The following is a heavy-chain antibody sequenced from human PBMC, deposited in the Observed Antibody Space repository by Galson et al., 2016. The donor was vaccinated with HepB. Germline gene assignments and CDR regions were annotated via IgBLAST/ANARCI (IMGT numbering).Heavy chain of an antibody. CDR3: TRESYYYYYYMDA. Sequence: SLRLSCATSGFTFSDYSLNWVRQAPGKGLEWVSYIGSRISNIYYAESVKGRFTTSRDNVKNSLILQMDSLGDEDTAVYYCTRESYYYYYYMDAWGKGTTVTVSS. CDR2: IGSRISNI. J-gene: IGHJ6*03. V-gene: IGHV3-48*02. CDR1: GFTFSDYS.